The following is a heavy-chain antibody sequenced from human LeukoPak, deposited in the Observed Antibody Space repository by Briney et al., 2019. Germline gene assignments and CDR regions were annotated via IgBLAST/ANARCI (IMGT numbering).Heavy chain of an antibody. Sequence: ASVKVSCKASGYTFTVHAMNWVRQAPGQGPEWMGYINTKTGNPTYAQGFTGRFVFSLDTSVSTAYLQISSLKPEDTGVYYCAKGGWVAVTGMDSWGQGTLVTVSS. CDR3: AKGGWVAVTGMDS. D-gene: IGHD6-19*01. V-gene: IGHV7-4-1*02. CDR1: GYTFTVHA. J-gene: IGHJ4*02. CDR2: INTKTGNP.